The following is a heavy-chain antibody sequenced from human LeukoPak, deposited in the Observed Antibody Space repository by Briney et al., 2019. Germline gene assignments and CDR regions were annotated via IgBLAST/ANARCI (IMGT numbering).Heavy chain of an antibody. J-gene: IGHJ4*02. Sequence: ASVKVSCKASGYTFTGYYMHWVRQAPGQGLEWMGWINPNSGGTNYAQKFQGRVTMTRDTSISTAYMELSRLRSDDTAVCYCARDIKGIKFSYYFDYWGQGTLVTVSS. CDR1: GYTFTGYY. D-gene: IGHD1-14*01. CDR2: INPNSGGT. V-gene: IGHV1-2*02. CDR3: ARDIKGIKFSYYFDY.